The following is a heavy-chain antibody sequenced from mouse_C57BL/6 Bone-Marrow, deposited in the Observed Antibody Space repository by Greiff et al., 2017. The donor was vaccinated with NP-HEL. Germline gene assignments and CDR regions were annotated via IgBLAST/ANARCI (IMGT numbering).Heavy chain of an antibody. CDR2: INPNNGGT. V-gene: IGHV1-53*01. CDR3: ARASGYAFDY. Sequence: VQLQQPGTELVKPGASVKLSCKASGYTFTSYWMHWLKQRPGQGLEWIGNINPNNGGTNDNEKFKTKATLTVDKSSSTADMQRSSLTSEDSAVYYCARASGYAFDYWGQGTTLTVSS. J-gene: IGHJ2*01. CDR1: GYTFTSYW. D-gene: IGHD3-2*02.